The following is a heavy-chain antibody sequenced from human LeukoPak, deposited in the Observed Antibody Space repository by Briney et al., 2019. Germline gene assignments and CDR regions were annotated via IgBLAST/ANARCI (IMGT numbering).Heavy chain of an antibody. CDR3: ARDRRGSSGRGPHSFDY. Sequence: GGSLRLSCAASGFTVSSNYMSWVRQAPGKGLEWVSVIYSGGSTYYADSVKGRFTISRDNSKNTLYLQMNSLRAEDTAVYYCARDRRGSSGRGPHSFDYWGQGTLVTVSS. V-gene: IGHV3-53*01. D-gene: IGHD6-6*01. CDR1: GFTVSSNY. CDR2: IYSGGST. J-gene: IGHJ4*02.